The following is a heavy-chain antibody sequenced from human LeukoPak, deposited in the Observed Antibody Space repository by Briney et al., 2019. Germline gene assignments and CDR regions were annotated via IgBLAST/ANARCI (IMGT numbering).Heavy chain of an antibody. D-gene: IGHD4-17*01. CDR3: ARSTVTTLGDY. J-gene: IGHJ4*02. Sequence: GGSLRLSCAASGFTFSIYWMHWVRHAPGKGLVWVSLISGDGSSITYADSVKGRFTISRDNAKNTLYLQMSSVRAEDAAVYYCARSTVTTLGDYWGQGTLVTVSS. CDR1: GFTFSIYW. CDR2: ISGDGSSI. V-gene: IGHV3-74*01.